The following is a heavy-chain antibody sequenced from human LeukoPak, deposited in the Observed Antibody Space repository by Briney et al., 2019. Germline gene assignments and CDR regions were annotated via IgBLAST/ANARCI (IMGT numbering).Heavy chain of an antibody. Sequence: SLRLSCAASGFTFDDYAMHWVRQAPGKGLEWVSGISWNSGSIGYADSVKGRFTISRDNAKNSLYLQMNSLRAEDTALYYCAKDSYGSGILRAFDIWGQGTMVTVSS. V-gene: IGHV3-9*01. CDR1: GFTFDDYA. CDR2: ISWNSGSI. J-gene: IGHJ3*02. CDR3: AKDSYGSGILRAFDI. D-gene: IGHD3-10*01.